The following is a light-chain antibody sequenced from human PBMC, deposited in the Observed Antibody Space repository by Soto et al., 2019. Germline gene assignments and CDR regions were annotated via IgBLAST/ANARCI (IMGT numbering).Light chain of an antibody. CDR3: QQRRSSLT. V-gene: IGKV3-11*01. CDR1: QSVSTY. CDR2: DVS. Sequence: IVLTQSPATLSLSPGERATLSCRASQSVSTYLAWYQQKSCQAPRILIYDVSKRATGIPPRFSGSGAGTDFPLTISSLEPEDSATYYCQQRRSSLTFGGGTKVEIK. J-gene: IGKJ4*01.